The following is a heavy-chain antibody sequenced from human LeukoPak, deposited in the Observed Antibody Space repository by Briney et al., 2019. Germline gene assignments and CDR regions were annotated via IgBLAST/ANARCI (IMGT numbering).Heavy chain of an antibody. Sequence: GGSLRLSCAAAGFTVSSNYMSWVRQAPGKGLEWVSVIYSGGSTYYADSVKGRFTISRDNSKNTLYLEMNSLRAEDTAVYYCARDLYCSSTSCSDYWGQGTLVTVSS. CDR2: IYSGGST. D-gene: IGHD2-2*01. CDR3: ARDLYCSSTSCSDY. V-gene: IGHV3-53*01. J-gene: IGHJ4*02. CDR1: GFTVSSNY.